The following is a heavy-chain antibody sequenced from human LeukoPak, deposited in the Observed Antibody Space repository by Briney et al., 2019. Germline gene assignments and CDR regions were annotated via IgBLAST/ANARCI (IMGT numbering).Heavy chain of an antibody. Sequence: ASVKVSCKASGYTFTSYGISWVRPAPGQGLEWMGWISGYNGNTNYAQKLQGRVTMTTDTSTSTAYMELRSLRSDDTAVYYCAREGCCNSTSCYKPFDYWGQGTLVTVSS. V-gene: IGHV1-18*01. CDR1: GYTFTSYG. CDR3: AREGCCNSTSCYKPFDY. CDR2: ISGYNGNT. D-gene: IGHD2-2*01. J-gene: IGHJ4*02.